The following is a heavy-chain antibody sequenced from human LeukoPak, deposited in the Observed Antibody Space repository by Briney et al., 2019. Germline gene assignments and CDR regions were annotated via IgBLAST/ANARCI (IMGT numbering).Heavy chain of an antibody. CDR3: AKGARGDTVTSIVGLNWFDP. V-gene: IGHV3-30*18. CDR1: VITFRSYG. Sequence: GRTLRLSCAASVITFRSYGMHWVRQAPGKGLEWVAVISYDGSHKYYADSVEGRFSISRDNSKNTLYLQMSSLRADDTAVYYCAKGARGDTVTSIVGLNWFDPWGQGTLVTVSS. J-gene: IGHJ5*02. CDR2: ISYDGSHK. D-gene: IGHD4-17*01.